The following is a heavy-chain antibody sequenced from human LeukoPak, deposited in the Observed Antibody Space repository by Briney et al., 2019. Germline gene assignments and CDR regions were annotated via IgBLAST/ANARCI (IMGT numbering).Heavy chain of an antibody. CDR1: GGTFSSYA. J-gene: IGHJ6*04. D-gene: IGHD2-2*01. CDR2: IIPIFGTA. V-gene: IGHV1-69*01. Sequence: SVKVSCKASGGTFSSYAISWVRQAPGQGLEWMGGIIPIFGTANYAQKFQGRVTITADESTSTAYMELSRLRSEDTAVYYCARHAIVVVPAGAYYYYYGMDVWGKGTTVTVSS. CDR3: ARHAIVVVPAGAYYYYYGMDV.